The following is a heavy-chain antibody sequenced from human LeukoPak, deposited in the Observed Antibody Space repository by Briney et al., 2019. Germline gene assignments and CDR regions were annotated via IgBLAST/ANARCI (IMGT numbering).Heavy chain of an antibody. V-gene: IGHV1-69*13. CDR3: ARGPAQIAYFDL. CDR1: GGTFSSYA. Sequence: ASVKVSCKASGGTFSSYAISWVRQAPGQGLEWMGGIIPIFGTANYAQKFQGRVTITADESTSTAYMELSSLRSEDTAVYYCARGPAQIAYFDLWGRGTLVTVSS. CDR2: IIPIFGTA. J-gene: IGHJ2*01.